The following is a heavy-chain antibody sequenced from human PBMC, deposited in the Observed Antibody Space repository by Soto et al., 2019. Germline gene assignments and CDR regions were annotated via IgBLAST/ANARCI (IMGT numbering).Heavy chain of an antibody. J-gene: IGHJ6*02. CDR1: GFILNSYG. V-gene: IGHV3-33*01. CDR2: IWYDGSNK. CDR3: ARDLRPYIPYSSYGMDV. Sequence: GSLRLSCAGSGFILNSYGMHWVRQAPGKGLEWVAGIWYDGSNKYYADSVKGRFTISRDNSKNTLHLQMNSLRAEDTAVYYCARDLRPYIPYSSYGMDVWGQGTTVTVSS. D-gene: IGHD2-21*01.